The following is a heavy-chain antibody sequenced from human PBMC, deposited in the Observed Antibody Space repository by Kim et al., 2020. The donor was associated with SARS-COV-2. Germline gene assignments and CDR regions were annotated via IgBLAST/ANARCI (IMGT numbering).Heavy chain of an antibody. V-gene: IGHV4-39*02. CDR1: GGSITSSRFY. CDR3: GRRVIVRTVSYVSDY. D-gene: IGHD3-10*01. Sequence: SETLSLTCTVSGGSITSSRFYWGWIRQAPGKGRDGSSTIYDSGNTYYNPSLKNGRSITADRSTKNISLRLNSVMTTDTTVYYCGRRVIVRTVSYVSDY. CDR2: IYDSGNT. J-gene: IGHJ4*01.